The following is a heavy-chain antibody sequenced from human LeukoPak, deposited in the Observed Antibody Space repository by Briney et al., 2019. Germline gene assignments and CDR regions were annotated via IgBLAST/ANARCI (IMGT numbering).Heavy chain of an antibody. CDR2: INPNSGGT. CDR1: GYTFTGYY. V-gene: IGHV1-2*06. CDR3: ARTTTRVANYFDY. Sequence: ASVKVSCKASGYTFTGYYMHWVRQAPGQGLEWMGRINPNSGGTNYAQKFQGRVTMTRDTSISTAYMELSRLRSDDTAVYYCARTTTRVANYFDYWGQGTLVTVSS. J-gene: IGHJ4*02. D-gene: IGHD1-26*01.